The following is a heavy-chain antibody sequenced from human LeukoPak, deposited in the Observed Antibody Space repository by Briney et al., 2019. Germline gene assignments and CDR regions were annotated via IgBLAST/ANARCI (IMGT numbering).Heavy chain of an antibody. Sequence: GGSLRLSCAASGFTVSSNYMSWVRQAPGKGLEWVSVISGSGGSTYYADSVKGRFTISRDNSKNTLYLQMNSLRAEDTAVYYCAKDLIAVAGRGSDYWGQGTLVTVSS. V-gene: IGHV3-23*01. CDR1: GFTVSSNY. D-gene: IGHD6-19*01. CDR3: AKDLIAVAGRGSDY. J-gene: IGHJ4*02. CDR2: ISGSGGST.